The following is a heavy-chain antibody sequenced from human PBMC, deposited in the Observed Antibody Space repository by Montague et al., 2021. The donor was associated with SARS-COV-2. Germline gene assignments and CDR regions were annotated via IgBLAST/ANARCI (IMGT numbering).Heavy chain of an antibody. CDR1: GGSISSYY. Sequence: SETLSLTCTVSGGSISSYYWSWIRQPPGKGLEWIGHIYNSGSTNYNPSLKSRVTISVDTSKNQFSLKLSSVTAADTAVYYCARVTGLRVYAFDFWGQGTMVTVSS. CDR3: ARVTGLRVYAFDF. V-gene: IGHV4-4*08. CDR2: IYNSGST. D-gene: IGHD2-21*02. J-gene: IGHJ4*03.